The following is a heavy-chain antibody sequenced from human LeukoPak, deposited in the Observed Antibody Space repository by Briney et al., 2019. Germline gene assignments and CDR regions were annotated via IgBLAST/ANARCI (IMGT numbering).Heavy chain of an antibody. D-gene: IGHD6-19*01. V-gene: IGHV4-38-2*01. CDR1: GYSISSGYY. J-gene: IGHJ4*02. CDR3: ARVSGRSGWYLDY. Sequence: SETLSLTCAVSGYSISSGYYWSWIRQPPGKGLEWIGYIYYSGSTNYNPSLKSRVTISVDTSKNQFSLKLSSVTAADTAVYYCARVSGRSGWYLDYWGQGTLVTVSS. CDR2: IYYSGST.